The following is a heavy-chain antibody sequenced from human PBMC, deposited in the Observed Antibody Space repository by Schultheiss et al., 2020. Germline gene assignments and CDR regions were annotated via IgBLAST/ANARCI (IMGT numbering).Heavy chain of an antibody. CDR2: IYYSGST. J-gene: IGHJ6*02. CDR1: GGSISSSYY. Sequence: SATLSLTYTVSGGSISSSYYWGWIRQPPGKGLEWIGSIYYSGSTNYNPSLKSRVTISVDTSKNQFSLKLSSVTAADTAVYYCARAWDKSGYLYYQNGMDVWGQGTTVTVSS. D-gene: IGHD3-3*01. CDR3: ARAWDKSGYLYYQNGMDV. V-gene: IGHV4-39*07.